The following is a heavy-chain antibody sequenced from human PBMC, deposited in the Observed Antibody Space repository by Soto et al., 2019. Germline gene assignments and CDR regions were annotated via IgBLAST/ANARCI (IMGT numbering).Heavy chain of an antibody. CDR3: ARDNNWSYDS. CDR1: GFTFSSYW. V-gene: IGHV3-74*03. J-gene: IGHJ4*02. D-gene: IGHD1-1*01. CDR2: IKPDGSRT. Sequence: GGSLRLSCAASGFTFSSYWMHWVRQAPGEGLVWVSYIKPDGSRTKDADSVEGRFTISRDNARNTLYLRMNSLRAEDTAVYYCARDNNWSYDSWGRGTLVTVSS.